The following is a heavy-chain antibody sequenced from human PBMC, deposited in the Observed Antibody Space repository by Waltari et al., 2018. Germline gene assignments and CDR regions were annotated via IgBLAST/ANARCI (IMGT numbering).Heavy chain of an antibody. V-gene: IGHV1-2*02. CDR1: GYTFTGYY. Sequence: QVQLVQSGAEVKKPGASVKVSCKASGYTFTGYYMHWVRQAPGQGLEWMGGINPNSGATNYAHKFQGRFTMTRDTSISTAYMELSRLRSDDTAVYYCAIIPPPYGDPRYYYYGMDVWGQGTTVTVSS. J-gene: IGHJ6*02. CDR3: AIIPPPYGDPRYYYYGMDV. D-gene: IGHD4-17*01. CDR2: INPNSGAT.